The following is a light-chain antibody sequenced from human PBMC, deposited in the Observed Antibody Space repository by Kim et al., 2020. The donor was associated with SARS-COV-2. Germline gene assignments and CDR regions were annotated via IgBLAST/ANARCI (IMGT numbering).Light chain of an antibody. CDR1: KVGNKY. Sequence: SYELTQPPSVSVSPGQTATITCSGNKVGNKYVSWYQQRPGQSPLVVIYQDTNRPSRTPERFSGSNSANTATLTISGTQAMDEGDYYCQAWDSNIVVFGGGTQLTVL. CDR2: QDT. V-gene: IGLV3-1*01. CDR3: QAWDSNIVV. J-gene: IGLJ2*01.